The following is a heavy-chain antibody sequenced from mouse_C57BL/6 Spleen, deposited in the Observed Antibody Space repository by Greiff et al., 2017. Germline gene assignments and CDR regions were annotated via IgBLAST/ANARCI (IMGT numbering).Heavy chain of an antibody. CDR1: GFTFSDYG. CDR3: ARGGSSAWFAY. Sequence: EVKVVESGGGLVKPGGSLKLSCAASGFTFSDYGMHWVRQAPEKGLEWVAYISSGSSTIYYADTVKGRFTISRDNAKNTLFLQMTSLRSEDTAMYYCARGGSSAWFAYWGQGTLVTVSA. D-gene: IGHD3-1*01. CDR2: ISSGSSTI. J-gene: IGHJ3*01. V-gene: IGHV5-17*01.